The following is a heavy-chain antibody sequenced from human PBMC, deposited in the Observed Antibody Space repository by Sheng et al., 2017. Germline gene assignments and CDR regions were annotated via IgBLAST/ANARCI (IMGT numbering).Heavy chain of an antibody. CDR1: GGTFSSYA. J-gene: IGHJ4*02. V-gene: IGHV1-69*04. D-gene: IGHD1-20*01. CDR2: IIPILGIA. Sequence: QVQLVQSGAEVKKPGSSVKVSCKASGGTFSSYAISWVRQAPGQGLEWMGGIIPILGIANYAQKFQGRVTITADKSTSTAYMELSSLRSEDTAVYYCATLYKATSLFYFDYWGQGTLVTVSS. CDR3: ATLYKATSLFYFDY.